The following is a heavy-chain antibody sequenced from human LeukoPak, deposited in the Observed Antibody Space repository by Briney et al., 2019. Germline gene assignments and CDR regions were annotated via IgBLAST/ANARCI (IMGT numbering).Heavy chain of an antibody. V-gene: IGHV3-9*01. CDR2: ISWNSGSI. J-gene: IGHJ6*02. Sequence: GRSLRLSCAASGFTFDDYAMHWVRQAPGKGLEWVSGISWNSGSIGYADSVKGRFTISRDNAKNSLYLQMNSLRAEDTALYYCARDHSSSSSGGDYYYGMDVWGQGTTVTVSS. CDR3: ARDHSSSSSGGDYYYGMDV. D-gene: IGHD6-6*01. CDR1: GFTFDDYA.